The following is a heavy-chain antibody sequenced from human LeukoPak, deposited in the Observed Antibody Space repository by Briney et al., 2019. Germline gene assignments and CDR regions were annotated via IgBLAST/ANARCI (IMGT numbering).Heavy chain of an antibody. CDR2: IYDGGNT. J-gene: IGHJ4*02. CDR3: ARGGASELYYFDY. CDR1: GFTVSNKY. V-gene: IGHV3-53*01. Sequence: PGGSLRLSCAASGFTVSNKYMSWVRQAPGKGVECVSVIYDGGNTYYADSVKGRFTISRDNSKNTLYLQVNSLRAEDTAVYYCARGGASELYYFDYWGQGTLVTVSS. D-gene: IGHD2-15*01.